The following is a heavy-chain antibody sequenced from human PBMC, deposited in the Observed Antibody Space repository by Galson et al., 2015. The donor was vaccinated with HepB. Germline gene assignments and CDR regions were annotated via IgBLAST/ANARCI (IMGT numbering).Heavy chain of an antibody. CDR3: ASARPRDIVYYYMDV. J-gene: IGHJ6*03. V-gene: IGHV4-31*03. D-gene: IGHD2-15*01. CDR1: GGSISSGGYY. Sequence: TLSLTCTVSGGSISSGGYYWSWIRQHPGKGLEWIGYIYYSGSTYYNPSLKSRVTISVDTSKNQFSLKLSFVTAADTAVYYCASARPRDIVYYYMDVWGKGTTVTVPS. CDR2: IYYSGST.